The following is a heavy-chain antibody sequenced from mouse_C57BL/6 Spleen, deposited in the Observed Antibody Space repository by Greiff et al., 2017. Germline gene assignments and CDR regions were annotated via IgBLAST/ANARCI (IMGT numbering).Heavy chain of an antibody. D-gene: IGHD1-1*01. Sequence: QVQLQQSGAELARPGASVKLSCKASGYTFTSYGISWVKQRTGQGLEWIGEIYPRSGNTYYNEKFKGKATLTADKSSSKAYMELRSLTSEDSAVYFCARGRDYYGSSPHYYAMDYWGQGTSVTVSS. CDR2: IYPRSGNT. CDR3: ARGRDYYGSSPHYYAMDY. V-gene: IGHV1-81*01. J-gene: IGHJ4*01. CDR1: GYTFTSYG.